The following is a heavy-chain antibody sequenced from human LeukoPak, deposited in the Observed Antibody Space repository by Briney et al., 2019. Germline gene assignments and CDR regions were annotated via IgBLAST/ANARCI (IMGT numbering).Heavy chain of an antibody. Sequence: GGSLRLSCAASGFTFSSYWMSWVRQAPGKGLEWVANIKQDGSEKYYVDSVKGRFTISRDNAKNSLYLQMNSLKTEDTAVYYCARGGEDGYNDYFDYWGQGTLVTVSS. CDR1: GFTFSSYW. D-gene: IGHD5-24*01. CDR3: ARGGEDGYNDYFDY. J-gene: IGHJ4*02. CDR2: IKQDGSEK. V-gene: IGHV3-7*03.